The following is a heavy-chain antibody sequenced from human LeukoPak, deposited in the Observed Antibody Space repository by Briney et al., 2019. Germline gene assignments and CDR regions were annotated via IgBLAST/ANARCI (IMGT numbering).Heavy chain of an antibody. CDR3: ARRSRGYSSGWYPWYFDL. Sequence: PSETLSLTCTVSGGSISGYFYWSWIRPPPGMGLEWIGNIYYSGSTNYNPSLKSRVTISVDTSKNQFSLKLSSVTAADTAVYYCARRSRGYSSGWYPWYFDLWGRGTLVTVSS. V-gene: IGHV4-59*08. CDR2: IYYSGST. D-gene: IGHD6-19*01. J-gene: IGHJ2*01. CDR1: GGSISGYFY.